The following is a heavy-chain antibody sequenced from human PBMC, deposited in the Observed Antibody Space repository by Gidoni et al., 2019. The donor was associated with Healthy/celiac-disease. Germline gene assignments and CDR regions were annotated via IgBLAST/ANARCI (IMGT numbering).Heavy chain of an antibody. CDR2: IIPILGIA. J-gene: IGHJ4*02. D-gene: IGHD3-22*01. Sequence: QVQLVQSGAEVKKPGSSVKVSCKASGGTFSSYTISWVRQAPGQGLEWMGRIIPILGIANYAQKFQGRVTITADKSTSTAYMELSSLRSEDTAVYYCAREASSRGDYYDSSGTHDYWGQGTLVTVSS. V-gene: IGHV1-69*08. CDR1: GGTFSSYT. CDR3: AREASSRGDYYDSSGTHDY.